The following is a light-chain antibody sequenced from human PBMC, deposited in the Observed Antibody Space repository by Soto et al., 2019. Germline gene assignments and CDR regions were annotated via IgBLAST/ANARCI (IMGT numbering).Light chain of an antibody. Sequence: QSVLTQPASVSGSPGQSITISRTGTSSDVGGYNYVSWYQQHPGKAPKLMIYDVSDRPSGVSNRFSGSKSGNTASLTISGLQAEDEDDYYCSSYTTSSTPPYVFGTGTKVTVL. V-gene: IGLV2-14*01. CDR1: SSDVGGYNY. CDR3: SSYTTSSTPPYV. CDR2: DVS. J-gene: IGLJ1*01.